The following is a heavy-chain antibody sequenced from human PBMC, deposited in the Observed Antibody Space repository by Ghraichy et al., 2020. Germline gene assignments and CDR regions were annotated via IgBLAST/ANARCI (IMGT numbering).Heavy chain of an antibody. Sequence: LSLTCAASGFTFSSFWMQWIRQAPGKGLVWVSRINSDGSSTSYADSVKGRFTISRDNAANTLYLQMNSLRAEDTAVYYCVRGESYSGRYWGQGTLVTVPS. CDR3: VRGESYSGRY. V-gene: IGHV3-74*01. CDR1: GFTFSSFW. J-gene: IGHJ4*02. D-gene: IGHD1-26*01. CDR2: INSDGSST.